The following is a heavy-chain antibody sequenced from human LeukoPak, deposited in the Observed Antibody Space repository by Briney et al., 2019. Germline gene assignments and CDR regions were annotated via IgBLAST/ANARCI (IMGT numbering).Heavy chain of an antibody. CDR1: GFTVSSNY. V-gene: IGHV3-53*01. CDR3: ARDPGGPHTVKWDAFDI. CDR2: IYSGGST. Sequence: GGSLRLSCAASGFTVSSNYMSWVRQAPGKGLEWVSVIYSGGSTNYPDSVKGRFTISRDNSKNTLYLQMNSLRAEDTAVYYCARDPGGPHTVKWDAFDIWGQGTMVTVSS. D-gene: IGHD2-2*02. J-gene: IGHJ3*02.